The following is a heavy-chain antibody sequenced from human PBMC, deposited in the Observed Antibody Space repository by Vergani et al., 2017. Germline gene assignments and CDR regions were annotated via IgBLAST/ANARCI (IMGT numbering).Heavy chain of an antibody. V-gene: IGHV1-69*12. J-gene: IGHJ4*02. Sequence: QVQLVQSGAEVKKPGSSVKVSCKASGGTFSSYAISWVRQAPGQGLEWMGGIIPIFGTANYAQKFQGRVTITADESTSTAYMELSSLRSDDTAVYYCAGSITMVRGVLPFYFDYWGQGTLVTVSS. CDR3: AGSITMVRGVLPFYFDY. CDR1: GGTFSSYA. CDR2: IIPIFGTA. D-gene: IGHD3-10*01.